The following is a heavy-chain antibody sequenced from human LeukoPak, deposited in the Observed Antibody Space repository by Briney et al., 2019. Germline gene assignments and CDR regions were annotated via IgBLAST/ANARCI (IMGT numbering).Heavy chain of an antibody. CDR2: IYSGADT. J-gene: IGHJ2*01. CDR3: ARVGDNYHWYLDL. D-gene: IGHD5-24*01. V-gene: IGHV3-53*01. Sequence: GGSLTLSCAAPGFSVSIKYMNWVRQAPGKGLEWVSIIYSGADTYYADSVKGRFTISRDTSTNTLFLHMNNVRVEDTAVYYCARVGDNYHWYLDLWGRGTLV. CDR1: GFSVSIKY.